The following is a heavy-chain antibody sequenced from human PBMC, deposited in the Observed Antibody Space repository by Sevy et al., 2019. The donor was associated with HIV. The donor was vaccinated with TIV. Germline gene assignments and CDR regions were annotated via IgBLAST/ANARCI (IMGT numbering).Heavy chain of an antibody. Sequence: GGSLRLSCAASGFTFSSYAMHWVRQAPGKGLEWVTVISYDGSDKYYADSVKGRFTISRDNSKNTLYLQMNSLRTEDTAMYYCARDRGAVVVVPAAMIWGQGTLVTVSS. D-gene: IGHD2-2*01. CDR3: ARDRGAVVVVPAAMI. J-gene: IGHJ4*02. CDR2: ISYDGSDK. CDR1: GFTFSSYA. V-gene: IGHV3-30*04.